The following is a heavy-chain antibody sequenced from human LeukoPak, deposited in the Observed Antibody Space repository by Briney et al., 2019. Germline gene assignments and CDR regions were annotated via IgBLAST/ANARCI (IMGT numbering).Heavy chain of an antibody. J-gene: IGHJ4*02. D-gene: IGHD5-18*01. V-gene: IGHV3-33*01. CDR2: IWYDGSNK. CDR3: AREGMEYSYGSEFDY. Sequence: GRSLRLSCAASGFTFSSYGMHWVRQAPGKGLEWVAVIWYDGSNKYYADSVKGRFTNSRDNSKNTLYLQMNSLSAEDTAVYYCAREGMEYSYGSEFDYWGQGTLVTVSS. CDR1: GFTFSSYG.